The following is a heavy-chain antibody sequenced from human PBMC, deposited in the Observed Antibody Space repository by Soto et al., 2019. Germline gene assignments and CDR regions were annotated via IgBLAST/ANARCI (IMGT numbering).Heavy chain of an antibody. CDR3: ARDRIAARPYYYYYGMDV. V-gene: IGHV3-48*03. CDR2: ISSSGSTI. J-gene: IGHJ6*02. Sequence: EVQLVESGGGLVQPGGSLRLSCAASGFTFSSYEMNWVRQAPGKGMEWVSYISSSGSTIYYADSVKGRFTISRDNAKNSLYLQINSLRGEDTAVYYCARDRIAARPYYYYYGMDVWGQGTTVTVSS. CDR1: GFTFSSYE. D-gene: IGHD6-6*01.